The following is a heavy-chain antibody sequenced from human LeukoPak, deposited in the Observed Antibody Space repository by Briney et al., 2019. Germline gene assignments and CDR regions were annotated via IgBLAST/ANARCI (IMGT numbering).Heavy chain of an antibody. CDR3: ARERKMTSYYYGMDV. CDR1: GGSFSGYY. Sequence: SETLSLTCAVYGGSFSGYYWSWIRQPPGKGLEWIGEINHSGSTNYNPSLKSRVTISVDTSKNQFSLKLSSVTAADTAVYYCARERKMTSYYYGMDVRGQGTLVTVSS. CDR2: INHSGST. V-gene: IGHV4-34*01. J-gene: IGHJ6*02. D-gene: IGHD2-21*02.